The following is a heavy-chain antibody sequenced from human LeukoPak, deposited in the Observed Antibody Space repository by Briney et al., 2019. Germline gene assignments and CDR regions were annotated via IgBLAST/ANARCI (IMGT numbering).Heavy chain of an antibody. CDR2: INPNSGGT. D-gene: IGHD4-17*01. CDR1: GYTFTGYY. CDR3: ARDRSTVIPFDY. J-gene: IGHJ4*02. Sequence: EASVKVSCKASGYTFTGYYMHWVRQAPGQGLEWMGWINPNSGGTNYAQKFQGRVTMTRDTSISTAYMELSRLRSDDTAVYYCARDRSTVIPFDYWGQGTLVTVSS. V-gene: IGHV1-2*02.